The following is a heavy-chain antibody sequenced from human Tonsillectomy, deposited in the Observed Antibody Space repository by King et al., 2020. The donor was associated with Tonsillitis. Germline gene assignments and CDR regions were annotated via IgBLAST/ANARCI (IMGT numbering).Heavy chain of an antibody. V-gene: IGHV3-23*04. D-gene: IGHD1-14*01. Sequence: VQLVESGGGLVQPGGSLRLSCAASGFTFSGYGMTWVRQAPGKGLEWVSAISGNGDNTYYEDSVTGRFTISRNNSKNTRYLQMSSVRAEDTAVDYCAKFREYNRGTFDYWGQGTLVTVSS. J-gene: IGHJ4*02. CDR3: AKFREYNRGTFDY. CDR2: ISGNGDNT. CDR1: GFTFSGYG.